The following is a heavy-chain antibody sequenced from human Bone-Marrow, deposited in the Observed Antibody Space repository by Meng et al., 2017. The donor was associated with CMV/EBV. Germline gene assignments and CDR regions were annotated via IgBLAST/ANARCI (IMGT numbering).Heavy chain of an antibody. CDR2: IYSGGST. Sequence: GGSLRLSCVGSGFIFTTYTMNWVRQAPGKGLEWVSVIYSGGSTYYADSVKGRFTISRDNSKNTLYLQMNSLRAEDTAVYYCARGKWELLLDYWGQGTLVTVSS. V-gene: IGHV3-53*01. CDR1: GFIFTTYT. J-gene: IGHJ4*02. CDR3: ARGKWELLLDY. D-gene: IGHD1-26*01.